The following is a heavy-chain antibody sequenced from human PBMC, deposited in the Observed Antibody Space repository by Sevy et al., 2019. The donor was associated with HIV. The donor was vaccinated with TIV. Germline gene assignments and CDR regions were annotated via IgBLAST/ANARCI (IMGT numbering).Heavy chain of an antibody. Sequence: GGSLRLSCAASGFTFSSYGMHWVRQAPGKGLEWVAVISYDGSNKYYADSVKGRFTISRDNSKNTLYLQMNSLRAEDTAVYYSAKDRRVLGAHYYFDYWGQGTLVTVSS. CDR2: ISYDGSNK. D-gene: IGHD1-26*01. CDR1: GFTFSSYG. V-gene: IGHV3-30*18. J-gene: IGHJ4*02. CDR3: AKDRRVLGAHYYFDY.